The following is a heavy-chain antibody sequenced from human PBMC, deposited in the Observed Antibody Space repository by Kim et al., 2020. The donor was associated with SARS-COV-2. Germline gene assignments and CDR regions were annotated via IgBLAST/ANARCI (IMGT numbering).Heavy chain of an antibody. D-gene: IGHD6-19*01. Sequence: SGPTLVKPTQTLTLTCTFSGFSLSASGVGVGWIRQPPGKALEWLALIYWNGDERRRSFLKSRLTITKDTAKNQVVLTMTNVDPVDTATYYCGHLSPPQWLVVFDVWGPGTMVTVSS. CDR1: GFSLSASGVG. CDR2: IYWNGDE. CDR3: GHLSPPQWLVVFDV. J-gene: IGHJ3*01. V-gene: IGHV2-5*01.